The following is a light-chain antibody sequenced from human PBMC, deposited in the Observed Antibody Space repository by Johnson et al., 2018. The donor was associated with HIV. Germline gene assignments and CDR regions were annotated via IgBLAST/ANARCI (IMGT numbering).Light chain of an antibody. CDR3: GTWDTSLSAGGV. Sequence: QPPSVSAAPGQKVTISCSGSSSNIGNNYVSWYQQLPGTAPKLPIYENSKRPSGIPDRFSGSKSGTSATLGITGLQTGDEAGYYCGTWDTSLSAGGVFGSGTKVTVL. CDR1: SSNIGNNY. CDR2: ENS. V-gene: IGLV1-51*02. J-gene: IGLJ1*01.